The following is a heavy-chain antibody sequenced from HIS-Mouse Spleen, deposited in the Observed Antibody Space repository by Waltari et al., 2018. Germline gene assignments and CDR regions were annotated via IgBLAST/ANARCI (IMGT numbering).Heavy chain of an antibody. D-gene: IGHD6-6*01. V-gene: IGHV4-39*01. Sequence: QLQLQESGPGLVKPSETLSLTCTVSGGSISSSSYYWGWIRQPPGKGLEWIGSIYYSGSTYYNPSLKSRVTISVDTSKNQFSLKLSSVTAADTAVYYCARKYSSSSAFDIWGQGTMVTVSS. CDR3: ARKYSSSSAFDI. J-gene: IGHJ3*02. CDR2: IYYSGST. CDR1: GGSISSSSYY.